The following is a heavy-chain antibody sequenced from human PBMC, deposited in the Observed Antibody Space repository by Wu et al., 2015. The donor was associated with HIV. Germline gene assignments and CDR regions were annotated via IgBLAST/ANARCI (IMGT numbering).Heavy chain of an antibody. CDR3: ARDRFYGSGKSFYVY. CDR1: GGTFSSYG. V-gene: IGHV1-69*05. CDR2: IIPPFGTP. Sequence: QVQLVQSGAEVKKPGSSVKVSCKASGGTFSSYGFTWVRQAPGQGLEWMGGIIPPFGTPNYAQKFQGRVNDHHGRLHGQTIYMEFLSSLKDLKKTRPLYYCARDRFYGSGKSFYVYWGQGKNAGRRLL. D-gene: IGHD3-10*01. J-gene: IGHJ4*02.